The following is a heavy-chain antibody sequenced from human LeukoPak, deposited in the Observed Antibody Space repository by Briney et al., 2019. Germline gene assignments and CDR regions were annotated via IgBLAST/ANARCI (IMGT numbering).Heavy chain of an antibody. CDR1: GFTFSIYA. J-gene: IGHJ6*03. Sequence: GGSLRLSCAASGFTFSIYAMSWVRQAPGKGLEWVSSIRGSGGSTYYADSVKGRFTISRDNSKNTLYLQMNSLRAEDTAVYYCAKDFHAYNYYYYMDVWGKGTTVTVSS. CDR3: AKDFHAYNYYYYMDV. CDR2: IRGSGGST. V-gene: IGHV3-23*01.